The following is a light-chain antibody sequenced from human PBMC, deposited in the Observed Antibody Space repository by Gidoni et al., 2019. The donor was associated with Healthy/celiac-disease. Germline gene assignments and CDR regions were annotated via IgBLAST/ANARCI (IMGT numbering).Light chain of an antibody. CDR3: QQYNSYPLT. V-gene: IGKV1D-16*01. Sequence: DTQMTQSPSSLSASVGDRVTITCRASQGISSWLAWYQQKPEKAPKSLIYASSRLHSGVPSRFSGSGSGTDFTLTISSLQPEDFATYYCQQYNSYPLTFXGXTKVEIK. CDR2: ASS. CDR1: QGISSW. J-gene: IGKJ4*01.